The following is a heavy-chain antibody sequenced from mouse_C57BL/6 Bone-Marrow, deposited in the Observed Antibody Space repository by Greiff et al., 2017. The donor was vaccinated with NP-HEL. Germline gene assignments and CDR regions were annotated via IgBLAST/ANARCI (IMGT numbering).Heavy chain of an antibody. V-gene: IGHV1-15*01. J-gene: IGHJ2*01. Sequence: LQESGAELVRPGASVTLSCKASGYTFTDYEMHWVKQTPVHGLEWIGAIDPETGGTAYNQKFKSKAILTADKSSSTAYMELRSLTSEDSAVYYYTRYEVFQKGFDYWGQGTTLTVSS. CDR2: IDPETGGT. CDR1: GYTFTDYE. CDR3: TRYEVFQKGFDY. D-gene: IGHD2-12*01.